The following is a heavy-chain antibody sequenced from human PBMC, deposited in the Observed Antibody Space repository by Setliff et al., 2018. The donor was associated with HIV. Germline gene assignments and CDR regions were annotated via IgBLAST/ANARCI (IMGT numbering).Heavy chain of an antibody. CDR3: TRDYGFCSGGSCSYYGMDV. CDR1: GFTFSSYW. Sequence: GGSLRLSCAASGFTFSSYWMSWVRQAPGKGLEWVANIKQDGSEKYYVDSVKGRFTISRDNAKNSLYLQMNSLRAEDTAVCYCTRDYGFCSGGSCSYYGMDVWGQGTTVTVSS. J-gene: IGHJ6*02. V-gene: IGHV3-7*01. CDR2: IKQDGSEK. D-gene: IGHD2-15*01.